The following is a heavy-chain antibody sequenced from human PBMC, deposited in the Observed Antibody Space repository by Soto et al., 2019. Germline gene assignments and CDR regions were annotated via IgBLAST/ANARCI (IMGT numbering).Heavy chain of an antibody. CDR2: IRSKAYGGTT. Sequence: GGSLRLSCTASGFTFGDYAMSWFRQAPGKGLEWVGFIRSKAYGGTTEYAASVKGRFTISRDDSKSIAYLQMNSLKTEDTAVYYCTRREYSYGRAFYSYYGMDVWGQGTTVTVSS. J-gene: IGHJ6*02. V-gene: IGHV3-49*03. D-gene: IGHD5-18*01. CDR1: GFTFGDYA. CDR3: TRREYSYGRAFYSYYGMDV.